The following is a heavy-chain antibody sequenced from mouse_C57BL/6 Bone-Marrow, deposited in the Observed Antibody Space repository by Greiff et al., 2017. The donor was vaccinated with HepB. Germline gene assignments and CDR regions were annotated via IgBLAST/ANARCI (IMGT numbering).Heavy chain of an antibody. J-gene: IGHJ4*01. D-gene: IGHD1-1*01. CDR2: ISSGSSTI. CDR3: ARGAVVPYAMDY. V-gene: IGHV5-17*01. Sequence: DVHLVESGGGLVKPGGSLKLSCAASGFTFSDYGMHWVRQAPEKGLEWVAYISSGSSTIYYADTVKGRFTISRDNAKNTLFLQMTSLRSEDTAMYYCARGAVVPYAMDYWGQGTSVTVSS. CDR1: GFTFSDYG.